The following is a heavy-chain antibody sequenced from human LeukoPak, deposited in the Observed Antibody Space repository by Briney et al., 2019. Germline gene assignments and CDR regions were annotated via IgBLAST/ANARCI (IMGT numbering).Heavy chain of an antibody. CDR2: INHSGST. V-gene: IGHV4-34*01. CDR1: GGSFSGYY. Sequence: PSETLSLTCAVYGGSFSGYYWSWIRQPPGKGLEWIGEINHSGSTNYNPSLKSRVTISVDTSKNQFSLKLSSVTAADTAVYYCARGQVQAAAGNMVGFDYWGQGTLVTVSS. D-gene: IGHD6-13*01. J-gene: IGHJ4*02. CDR3: ARGQVQAAAGNMVGFDY.